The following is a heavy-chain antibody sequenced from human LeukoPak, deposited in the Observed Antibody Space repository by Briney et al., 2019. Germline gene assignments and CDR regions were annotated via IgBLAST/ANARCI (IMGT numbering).Heavy chain of an antibody. D-gene: IGHD6-19*01. CDR1: GGSISSYY. CDR2: IYYSGST. Sequence: PSETLSLTCTVSGGSISSYYWSWIRQPPGKGLEWIGYIYYSGSTNYNPSLKSRVTISVDTSKNQFSLKLSSVTAADTAVCYCARLSIAVAGTLWFDPWGQGTLVTVSS. V-gene: IGHV4-59*08. CDR3: ARLSIAVAGTLWFDP. J-gene: IGHJ5*02.